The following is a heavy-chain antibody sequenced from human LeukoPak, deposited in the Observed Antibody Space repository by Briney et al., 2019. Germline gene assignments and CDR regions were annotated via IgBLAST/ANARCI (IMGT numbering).Heavy chain of an antibody. CDR1: GGSISSSNW. CDR2: IYHSGST. V-gene: IGHV4-4*02. J-gene: IGHJ4*02. Sequence: SGTLSLTCAVSGGSISSSNWWSWVRQPPGKGLEWIGEIYHSGSTNYNPSLKSRVTISVDKSKNQFSLKLSSVTAADTAVYYCARRRGYCSGGSCYFGLLPDYWGQGTLVTVSS. CDR3: ARRRGYCSGGSCYFGLLPDY. D-gene: IGHD2-15*01.